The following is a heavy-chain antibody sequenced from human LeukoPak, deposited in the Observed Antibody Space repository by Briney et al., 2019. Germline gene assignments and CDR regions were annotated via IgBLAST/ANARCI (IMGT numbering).Heavy chain of an antibody. CDR2: INHSGST. Sequence: SETLSLTCAVYGGSLSGYYWSWIRQPPGKGLEWIGEINHSGSTNYNPSLKSRVTISVDTSKNQFSLKLSSVTAADTAVYYCARDKVAGTFGYWGQGTLVTVSS. CDR1: GGSLSGYY. V-gene: IGHV4-34*01. J-gene: IGHJ4*02. D-gene: IGHD6-19*01. CDR3: ARDKVAGTFGY.